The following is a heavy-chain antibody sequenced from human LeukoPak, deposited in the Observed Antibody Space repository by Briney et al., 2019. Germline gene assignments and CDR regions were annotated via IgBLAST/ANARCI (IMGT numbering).Heavy chain of an antibody. CDR2: INPNSGGT. J-gene: IGHJ4*02. CDR1: GYTFTGYY. V-gene: IGHV1-2*06. Sequence: ASVKVSCKASGYTFTGYYMHWVRQAPGQGLEWMGRINPNSGGTNYAQKFQGRVTMTRDTSISTAYMELSRLRSDDTAVYYCARRLYYYGSETHLDSWGQGTLVTVSS. CDR3: ARRLYYYGSETHLDS. D-gene: IGHD3-10*01.